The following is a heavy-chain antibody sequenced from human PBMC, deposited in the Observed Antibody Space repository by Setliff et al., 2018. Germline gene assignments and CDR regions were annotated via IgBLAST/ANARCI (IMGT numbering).Heavy chain of an antibody. CDR2: IYSSGSS. CDR3: ARAGVDTRSSTDYRYYMDV. Sequence: SETLSLTCSVSGGSISSSYWTWIRQPPGKGLEWIGYIYSSGSSNYNPSLKSRVTISVDTSKNQFSLRLSSVTAADTAVYYCARAGVDTRSSTDYRYYMDVWGKGTTVTVSS. J-gene: IGHJ6*03. CDR1: GGSISSSY. V-gene: IGHV4-59*01. D-gene: IGHD5-18*01.